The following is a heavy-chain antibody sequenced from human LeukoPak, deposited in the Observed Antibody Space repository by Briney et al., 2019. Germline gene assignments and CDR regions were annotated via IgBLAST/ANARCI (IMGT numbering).Heavy chain of an antibody. CDR1: GFTFDSYW. V-gene: IGHV3-74*01. CDR3: GRDRQLTVDY. CDR2: INIDGSTT. J-gene: IGHJ4*02. D-gene: IGHD3-9*01. Sequence: GGSLRLSCAASGFTFDSYWMHWVRQAPGTGLVWVSRINIDGSTTTYADSVKGRFTISRDNAKNSLYLQMNSLRAEDTAVYYCGRDRQLTVDYRGQGTLVTVSS.